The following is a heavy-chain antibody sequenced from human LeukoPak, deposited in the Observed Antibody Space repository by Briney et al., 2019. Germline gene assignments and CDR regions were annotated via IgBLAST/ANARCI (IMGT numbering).Heavy chain of an antibody. V-gene: IGHV3-30*18. Sequence: PGGSPRLSCAASGFTFSSYGMHWVRQAPGKGLEWVAVISYDGSNKYYADSAKGRFTISRDNSENTLYLQMNSLRAEDTAVYYCAKPGGYCSSTSCFYGMDVWGQGTTVTVSS. CDR3: AKPGGYCSSTSCFYGMDV. J-gene: IGHJ6*02. D-gene: IGHD2-2*01. CDR2: ISYDGSNK. CDR1: GFTFSSYG.